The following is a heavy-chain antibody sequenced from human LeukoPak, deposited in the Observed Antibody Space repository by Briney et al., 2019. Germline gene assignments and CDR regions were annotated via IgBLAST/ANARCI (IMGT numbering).Heavy chain of an antibody. CDR2: ISGSGSST. CDR3: ATSFGPVIAAAGTGAD. D-gene: IGHD6-13*01. CDR1: VFTFRSYA. V-gene: IGHV3-23*01. J-gene: IGHJ4*02. Sequence: GGSLRLSCAASVFTFRSYAMNWVRQAPGKGLEWVSVISGSGSSTYYADSVKGRFTISRDNSKNTLYLQMNSLRAEDTAVYYCATSFGPVIAAAGTGADWGQGTLVTVSS.